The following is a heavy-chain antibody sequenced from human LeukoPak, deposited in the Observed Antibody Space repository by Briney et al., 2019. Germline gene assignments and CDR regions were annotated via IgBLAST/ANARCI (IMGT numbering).Heavy chain of an antibody. CDR1: GFTFSSYA. D-gene: IGHD5-12*01. V-gene: IGHV3-21*01. Sequence: GGSLRLSCAASGFTFSSYAMSWVRQAPGKGLEWVSSISSSSSYIYYADSVKGRFTISGDNAKNSLYLQMNSLRAEDTAVYYCARDLMGYSGSWPEYYFDYWGQGTLVTVSS. J-gene: IGHJ4*02. CDR2: ISSSSSYI. CDR3: ARDLMGYSGSWPEYYFDY.